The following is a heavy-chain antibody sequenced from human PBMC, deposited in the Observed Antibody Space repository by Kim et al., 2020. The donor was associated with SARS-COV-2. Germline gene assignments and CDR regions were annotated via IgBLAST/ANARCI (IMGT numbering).Heavy chain of an antibody. D-gene: IGHD3-16*01. J-gene: IGHJ4*02. V-gene: IGHV3-23*01. CDR3: AKGWGQY. Sequence: GGSLRLSCAASGLTFNNVAMSWVRQAPGRGLEWVSIVSKSGDTSYADSVKGRSTTSRDKSKNTLYLQMNSLRGEETAVYYCAKGWGQYWGQGTLGTVSS. CDR2: VSKSGDT. CDR1: GLTFNNVA.